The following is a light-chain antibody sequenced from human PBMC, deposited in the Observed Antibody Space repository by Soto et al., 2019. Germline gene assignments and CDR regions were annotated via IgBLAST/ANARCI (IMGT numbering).Light chain of an antibody. Sequence: DIVMNQSPDSLAVSLGERATINCKSSQSLLFSSNNKNYLAWYQQKPGQPPKLLIYWASTRESGVPDRFSGSGSGTDFTRTISSLQADDVAVYYCQHYHSSPPGLTFGGGTKVEIK. V-gene: IGKV4-1*01. J-gene: IGKJ4*01. CDR1: QSLLFSSNNKNY. CDR3: QHYHSSPPGLT. CDR2: WAS.